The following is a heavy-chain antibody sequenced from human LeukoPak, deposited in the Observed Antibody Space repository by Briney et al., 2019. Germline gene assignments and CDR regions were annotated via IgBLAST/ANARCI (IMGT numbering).Heavy chain of an antibody. CDR3: ARGRKGYSSSWYRERPLDY. CDR2: INHSGST. V-gene: IGHV4-34*01. Sequence: SETLSLTCAVYGGSFSGYYWSWIRQPPGKGLEWIGEINHSGSTNYNPSLKSRVTISVDTSKSQFSLKLSSVTAADTAVYYCARGRKGYSSSWYRERPLDYWGQGTLVTVSS. D-gene: IGHD6-13*01. J-gene: IGHJ4*02. CDR1: GGSFSGYY.